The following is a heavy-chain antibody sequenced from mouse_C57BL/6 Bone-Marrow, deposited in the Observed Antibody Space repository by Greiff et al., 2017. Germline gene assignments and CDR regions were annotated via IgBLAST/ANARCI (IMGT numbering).Heavy chain of an antibody. CDR1: GYTFTSYT. Sequence: QVQLQQSGAELARPGASVKMSCKASGYTFTSYTMHWVKQRPGQGLEWIGYINPSSGYTKYNQKFKDKATLTADNSSSTAYMQLSSLTSEDSAVYYWATNWGLDYWGQGTTLTVSS. CDR3: ATNWGLDY. J-gene: IGHJ2*01. CDR2: INPSSGYT. D-gene: IGHD4-1*01. V-gene: IGHV1-4*01.